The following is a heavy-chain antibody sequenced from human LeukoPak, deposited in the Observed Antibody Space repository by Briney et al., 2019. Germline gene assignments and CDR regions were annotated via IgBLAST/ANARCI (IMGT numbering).Heavy chain of an antibody. CDR2: IYTSGGT. Sequence: SETPSLTCTVSGGSISSYHWTWIRQPAGKGLEWIGRIYTSGGTNYNPSLKSRVTMSVDTSKNQFSLKLSSVTAADTAVYYCAINSWNNYYYFDYWGQGTLVTVSS. V-gene: IGHV4-4*07. J-gene: IGHJ4*02. CDR1: GGSISSYH. CDR3: AINSWNNYYYFDY. D-gene: IGHD3-3*01.